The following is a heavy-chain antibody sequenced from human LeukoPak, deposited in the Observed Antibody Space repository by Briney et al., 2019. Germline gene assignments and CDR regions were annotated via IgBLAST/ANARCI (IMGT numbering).Heavy chain of an antibody. D-gene: IGHD3-10*01. J-gene: IGHJ6*03. Sequence: ASVKVSCKASGGTFSSYAISWVRQAPGQGLEWMGGIIPIFGTANYAQKFQGRVTITADKSTSTAYMELSSLRSEDTAVYYCARVRSRGSGSYFHYYYYMDVWGKGTTVTVSS. CDR3: ARVRSRGSGSYFHYYYYMDV. CDR2: IIPIFGTA. CDR1: GGTFSSYA. V-gene: IGHV1-69*06.